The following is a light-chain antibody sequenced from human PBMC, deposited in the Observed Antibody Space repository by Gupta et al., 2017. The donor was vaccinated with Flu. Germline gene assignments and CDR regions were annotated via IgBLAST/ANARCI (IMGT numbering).Light chain of an antibody. CDR3: SDWDNSLSGWG. Sequence: TATLNCTGNSDNVGYRGAAWLQQHQGHPPKLLSYRNNNRPSGISERFSASRSGNTAFLTITGLQPEDEADYYCSDWDNSLSGWGFAGGTKVTVL. V-gene: IGLV10-54*04. CDR2: RNN. J-gene: IGLJ3*02. CDR1: SDNVGYRG.